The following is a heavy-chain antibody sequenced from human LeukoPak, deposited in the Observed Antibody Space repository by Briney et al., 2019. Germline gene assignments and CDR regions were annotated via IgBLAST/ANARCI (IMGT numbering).Heavy chain of an antibody. CDR3: ARGVVVPAGLSPPRTDYYYYYMDV. D-gene: IGHD2-2*01. CDR1: GYTFTSYD. V-gene: IGHV1-8*01. J-gene: IGHJ6*03. CDR2: MNPNSGNT. Sequence: GASVKVSCKASGYTFTSYDINWVRQATGQGLEWMGWMNPNSGNTGYAQKFQGRVTMTRNTSISTAYMELSSLRSEDTAVYYCARGVVVPAGLSPPRTDYYYYYMDVWGKGTTVTISS.